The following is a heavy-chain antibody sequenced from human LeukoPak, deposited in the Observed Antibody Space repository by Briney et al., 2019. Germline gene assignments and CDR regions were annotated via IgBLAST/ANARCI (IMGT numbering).Heavy chain of an antibody. D-gene: IGHD2-21*01. CDR3: AKRLAHTAFDY. Sequence: GGSLRLSCAASGFTFSSLAMSWVRQAPGKGLEWVSTISGSGGGTYYAASVKGRFTISRDNSRNTLSLQMNSLRAEDTAVYYCAKRLAHTAFDYWGQGTLVTVSS. CDR2: ISGSGGGT. J-gene: IGHJ4*02. V-gene: IGHV3-23*01. CDR1: GFTFSSLA.